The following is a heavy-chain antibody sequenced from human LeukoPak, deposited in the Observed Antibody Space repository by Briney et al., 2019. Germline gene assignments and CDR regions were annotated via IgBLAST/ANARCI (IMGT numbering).Heavy chain of an antibody. CDR1: GYTFTSYA. Sequence: ASVKVSCKASGYTFTSYAMNWVRQAPGQGLEWMGGIIPIFGTANYAQKFQGRVTITADESTSTAYMELSSLRSEDTAVYYCASGREAVAGPDAFDIWGQGTMVTVSS. CDR2: IIPIFGTA. CDR3: ASGREAVAGPDAFDI. J-gene: IGHJ3*02. D-gene: IGHD6-19*01. V-gene: IGHV1-69*13.